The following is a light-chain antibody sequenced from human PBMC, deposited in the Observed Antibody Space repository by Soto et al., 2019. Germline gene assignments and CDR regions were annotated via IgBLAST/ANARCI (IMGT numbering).Light chain of an antibody. Sequence: QSALTQPPSVSGSPGQSVTISCTGTSTDFVGYNRVSWYQQPPGTAPKLMIYEVSKRPSGVPDRFSGSKSGNTASLTISGLQAADEADYYCSSYTSFYTWVFGGGTKLTVL. CDR3: SSYTSFYTWV. V-gene: IGLV2-18*02. CDR1: STDFVGYNR. J-gene: IGLJ3*02. CDR2: EVS.